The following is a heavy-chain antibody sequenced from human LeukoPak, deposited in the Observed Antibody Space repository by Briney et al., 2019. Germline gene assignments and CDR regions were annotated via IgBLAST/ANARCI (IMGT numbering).Heavy chain of an antibody. CDR2: IYYSGST. Sequence: KPSETLSLTCTVSGGSISSYYWSWIRQPPGKGLEWIGYIYYSGSTNYNPSLKSRVTISVDTSKNQFSLKLSSVTAADTAVYYCARGGYYGSAFDYWGQGTLVTVSS. D-gene: IGHD3-10*01. CDR3: ARGGYYGSAFDY. CDR1: GGSISSYY. J-gene: IGHJ4*02. V-gene: IGHV4-59*01.